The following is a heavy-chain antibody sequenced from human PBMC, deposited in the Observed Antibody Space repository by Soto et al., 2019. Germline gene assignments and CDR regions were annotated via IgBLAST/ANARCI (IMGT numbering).Heavy chain of an antibody. CDR1: GGSFSGYY. Sequence: SETLSLTCAVYGGSFSGYYWSWIRQPPGKGLEWIGEINHSGSTNYNPSLKSRVTISVDTSKNQFSLKLSSVTAADTAVYYCARARLSGYCTNGVCYHYYYGMDVWGQGTTVTVS. CDR2: INHSGST. J-gene: IGHJ6*02. D-gene: IGHD2-8*01. CDR3: ARARLSGYCTNGVCYHYYYGMDV. V-gene: IGHV4-34*01.